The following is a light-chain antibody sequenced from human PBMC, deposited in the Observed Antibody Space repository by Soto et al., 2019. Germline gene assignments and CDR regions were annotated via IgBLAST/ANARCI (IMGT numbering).Light chain of an antibody. V-gene: IGLV2-14*03. CDR2: DVS. CDR3: SSFATTDTPMV. CDR1: SSDVGGYSH. J-gene: IGLJ2*01. Sequence: QSALTQPASVSGSPGQSITISCTGTSSDVGGYSHVSWYLQHPGEAPKLMIYDVSSRPSGVSNRFSGSKAADTASLTISGLQAEDEADYYCSSFATTDTPMVFGGGTKVTVL.